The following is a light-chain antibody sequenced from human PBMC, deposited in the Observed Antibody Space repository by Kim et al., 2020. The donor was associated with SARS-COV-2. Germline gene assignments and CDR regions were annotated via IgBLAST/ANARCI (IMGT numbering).Light chain of an antibody. CDR1: NIESES. J-gene: IGLJ1*01. V-gene: IGLV3-21*04. Sequence: PGKTARITCGGNNIESESVHWYQQKPGQAPVLVIYYDSDRPSGIPERFSGSNSGNTATLTISRVEAGDEADYYCQVWDSSSDHHYVFGTGTKVTVL. CDR3: QVWDSSSDHHYV. CDR2: YDS.